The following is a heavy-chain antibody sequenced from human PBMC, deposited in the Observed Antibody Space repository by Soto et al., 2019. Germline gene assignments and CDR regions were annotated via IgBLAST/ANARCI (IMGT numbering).Heavy chain of an antibody. J-gene: IGHJ5*02. CDR1: GFTFDDYA. CDR2: ISWNSGSI. V-gene: IGHV3-9*01. Sequence: EVQLVESGGGLVQPGRSLRLSCAASGFTFDDYAMHWVRQAPGKGLEWVSGISWNSGSIGYADSVKGRFTISRDNAKNSLYLQMNSLRAEDTALYYCAKDRRDDYGDYGSWFGPWGQGTLVTVSS. CDR3: AKDRRDDYGDYGSWFGP. D-gene: IGHD4-17*01.